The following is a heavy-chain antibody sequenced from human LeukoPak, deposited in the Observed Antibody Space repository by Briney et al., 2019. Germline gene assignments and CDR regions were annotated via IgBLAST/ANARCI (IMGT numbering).Heavy chain of an antibody. CDR3: ARSYYYDSSGYFDY. CDR1: GYTFTGYY. J-gene: IGHJ4*02. V-gene: IGHV1-2*04. CDR2: INPKSGGT. D-gene: IGHD3-22*01. Sequence: ASVKVSCKASGYTFTGYYMHWVRQAPGQGLEWMGWINPKSGGTNYAQKFQGWVTMTRDTSISTAYMELSRLRSDDTAVYYCARSYYYDSSGYFDYWGQGTLVTVSS.